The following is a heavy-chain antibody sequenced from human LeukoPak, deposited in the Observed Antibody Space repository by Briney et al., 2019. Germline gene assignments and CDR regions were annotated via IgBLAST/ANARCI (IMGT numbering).Heavy chain of an antibody. J-gene: IGHJ4*02. D-gene: IGHD5-12*01. CDR1: GFTFSSYS. CDR3: ARRGYDWTWVDY. Sequence: AGGSLRLSCAASGFTFSSYSMNWVRQAPGKGLEWVSSISFSSSYIYYADSVKGRFTISRDNAKNSLYLQMNSLRAEDTAVYYCARRGYDWTWVDYWGQGTLVTVSS. V-gene: IGHV3-21*01. CDR2: ISFSSSYI.